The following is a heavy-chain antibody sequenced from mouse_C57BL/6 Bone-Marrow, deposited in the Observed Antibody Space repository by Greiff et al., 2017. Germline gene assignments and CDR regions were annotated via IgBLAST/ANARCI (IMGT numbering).Heavy chain of an antibody. CDR3: AISLAY. CDR2: IHPNSGST. J-gene: IGHJ3*01. Sequence: QVHVKQPGAELVKPGASVKLSCKASGYTFTSYWMHWVKQRPGQGLEWIGMIHPNSGSTNYNEKFKSKATLTVDKSSSTAYMQLSSLTSEDSAVYYCAISLAYWGQGTLVTVSA. CDR1: GYTFTSYW. V-gene: IGHV1-64*01.